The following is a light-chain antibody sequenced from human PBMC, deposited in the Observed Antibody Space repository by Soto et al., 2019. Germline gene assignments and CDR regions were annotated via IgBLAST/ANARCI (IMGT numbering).Light chain of an antibody. CDR3: QHYNNWPFT. V-gene: IGKV3-15*01. J-gene: IGKJ2*01. CDR1: QSVSSN. CDR2: GAS. Sequence: EIVMTQSPATLSVSRGERATLSCRASQSVSSNLAWYQQKPGQAPSLLISGASARATGVPARFSGSGSGTEFTLTISSLQSEDFAVYYCQHYNNWPFTFGQGTKREI.